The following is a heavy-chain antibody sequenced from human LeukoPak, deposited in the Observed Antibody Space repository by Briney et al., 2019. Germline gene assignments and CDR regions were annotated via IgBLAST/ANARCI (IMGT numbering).Heavy chain of an antibody. CDR2: IYYSGST. D-gene: IGHD3-9*01. CDR3: ARVGLRYFDWLPNWFDP. J-gene: IGHJ5*02. CDR1: GGSISSYY. V-gene: IGHV4-59*12. Sequence: SETLSLTCTVSGGSISSYYWSWIRQPPGKGLEWIGYIYYSGSTNYNPSLKSRVTISVDTSKNQFSLKLSSVTAADTAVYYCARVGLRYFDWLPNWFDPWGQGTLVTVSS.